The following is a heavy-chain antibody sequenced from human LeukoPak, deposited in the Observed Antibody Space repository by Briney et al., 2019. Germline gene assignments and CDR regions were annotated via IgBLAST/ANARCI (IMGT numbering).Heavy chain of an antibody. CDR2: ISSNGGST. V-gene: IGHV3-64D*06. Sequence: GGSLRLSCSASGFTFSSYAMHWVRQAPGKGLEYVPAISSNGGSTYYADSVKGRFTISRDNSKNTLYLQMSSLRAEDTAVYYCVKRSHIVVVPAATGLDYWGQGTLVTVSS. CDR3: VKRSHIVVVPAATGLDY. D-gene: IGHD2-2*01. CDR1: GFTFSSYA. J-gene: IGHJ4*02.